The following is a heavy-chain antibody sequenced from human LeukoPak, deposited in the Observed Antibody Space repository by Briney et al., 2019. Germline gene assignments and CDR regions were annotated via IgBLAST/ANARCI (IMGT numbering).Heavy chain of an antibody. CDR3: AKDKGWGYSTYDFYGMDV. V-gene: IGHV3-23*01. CDR1: GFTFSSYA. CDR2: ISGSGGNT. J-gene: IGHJ6*02. D-gene: IGHD1-26*01. Sequence: GGSLRLSCAASGFTFSSYAMSWVRQAPGRGLEWVSAISGSGGNTYYADSVKGRFTISRDNSKNTLYLQMNSLRAEDTAVYYCAKDKGWGYSTYDFYGMDVWGQGTTVTVSS.